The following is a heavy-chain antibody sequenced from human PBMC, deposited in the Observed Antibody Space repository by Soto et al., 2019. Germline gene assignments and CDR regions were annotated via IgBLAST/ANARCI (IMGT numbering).Heavy chain of an antibody. D-gene: IGHD1-26*01. CDR1: GYTFIGYY. CDR3: GRDAVGPTPLGWFDP. CDR2: MNPRSGDT. J-gene: IGHJ5*02. Sequence: SVKVSCKTSGYTFIGYYMHWVRQAPGQGLEWMGWMNPRSGDTNYAQKFQGRVTMTRDASFTTAYMELRRLRSDDTAVYFCGRDAVGPTPLGWFDPWGQATLLTVSS. V-gene: IGHV1-2*02.